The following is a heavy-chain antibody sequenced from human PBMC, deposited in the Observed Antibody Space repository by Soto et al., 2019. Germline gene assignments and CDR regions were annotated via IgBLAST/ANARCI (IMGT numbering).Heavy chain of an antibody. CDR3: GRSVVGATGEILYNAMDV. CDR1: GYTFTSYA. J-gene: IGHJ6*02. V-gene: IGHV1-3*01. Sequence: QVQLVQSGAEVKKPGASVQVSCKASGYTFTSYALHWVRQARGERPEWMGWINAANGDTKYSKKFLGRVTITRDTSASTGYMELSSLRSEDTAVYFCGRSVVGATGEILYNAMDVWGQGTTVTVSS. D-gene: IGHD1-26*01. CDR2: INAANGDT.